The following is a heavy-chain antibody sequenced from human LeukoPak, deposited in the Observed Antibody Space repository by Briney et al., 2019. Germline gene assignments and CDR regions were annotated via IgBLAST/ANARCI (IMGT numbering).Heavy chain of an antibody. D-gene: IGHD2-2*01. V-gene: IGHV4-34*01. Sequence: PSETLSLTCAASGGSFSGYYWSWIRRPPGKGLEWIGEINHSGSTNYYPSLKSRVIISVDTSKNQFSLKLSSVTAADTAVYYCARGGCSSTSCYVYMDVWGKGTTVTVSS. CDR1: GGSFSGYY. J-gene: IGHJ6*03. CDR2: INHSGST. CDR3: ARGGCSSTSCYVYMDV.